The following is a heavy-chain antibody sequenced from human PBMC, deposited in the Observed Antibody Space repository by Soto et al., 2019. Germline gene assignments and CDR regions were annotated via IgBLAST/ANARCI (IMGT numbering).Heavy chain of an antibody. Sequence: QVHLQQWGAGVLKHSETLSLTCAVSGGSFSGYYWTWIRQIPGQGLEWIGEINQSGNTKYNPSLMSRVTMSVDTSRNQCSLKLRSVTAADTAVYYCARPSYALNWDFHYGMQVWGQGTSVTVSS. J-gene: IGHJ6*02. CDR2: INQSGNT. V-gene: IGHV4-34*01. CDR1: GGSFSGYY. D-gene: IGHD2-2*01. CDR3: ARPSYALNWDFHYGMQV.